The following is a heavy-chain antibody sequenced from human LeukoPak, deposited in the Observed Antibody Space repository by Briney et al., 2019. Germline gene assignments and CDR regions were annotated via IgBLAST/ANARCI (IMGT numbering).Heavy chain of an antibody. V-gene: IGHV4-4*07. D-gene: IGHD3-10*01. CDR1: GGSISSYY. J-gene: IGHJ4*02. CDR3: ARHNTMVRGVIPFDY. CDR2: IYTSGST. Sequence: SETLSLTCTVSGGSISSYYWSWIRQPAGKGLEWIGRIYTSGSTNYNPSLKSRVTMSVDTSKNQFSLKLSSVTAADTAVYYCARHNTMVRGVIPFDYWGQGTLVTVSS.